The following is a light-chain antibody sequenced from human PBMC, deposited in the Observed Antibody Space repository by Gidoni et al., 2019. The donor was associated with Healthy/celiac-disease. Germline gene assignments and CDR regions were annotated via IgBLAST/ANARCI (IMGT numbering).Light chain of an antibody. CDR1: QSISSY. CDR2: ASS. Sequence: DIQMTQSPSSLSASVGDRVNITCRASQSISSYLNWYQQKPGKAPKRLIYASSRFQSGVPSRFSCSGSGTDFTPTISSLQPEDFATYYCQQSYSTPLTSGGGTKVEFK. V-gene: IGKV1-39*01. J-gene: IGKJ4*01. CDR3: QQSYSTPLT.